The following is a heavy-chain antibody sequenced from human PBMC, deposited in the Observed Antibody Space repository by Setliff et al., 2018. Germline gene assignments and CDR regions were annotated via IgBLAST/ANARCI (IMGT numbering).Heavy chain of an antibody. V-gene: IGHV4-4*02. CDR3: ARVPRFTDTRNAFDI. CDR1: GGSISSSNW. Sequence: KASETLSLTCAVSGGSISSSNWWSWVRQPPGKGLEWIGEIYHSGSTNYNPSLKSRVTISVDKSKNQFSLNLSSMTAADTAVYYCARVPRFTDTRNAFDIWGQGTMVTVSS. D-gene: IGHD5-18*01. J-gene: IGHJ3*02. CDR2: IYHSGST.